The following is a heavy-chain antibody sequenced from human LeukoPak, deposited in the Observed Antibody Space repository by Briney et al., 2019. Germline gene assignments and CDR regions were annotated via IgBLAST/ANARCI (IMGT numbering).Heavy chain of an antibody. CDR2: ISGSGGST. CDR3: AKADEYSSSVELFVGSLLNFDY. V-gene: IGHV3-23*01. Sequence: GGSLRLSCAASGFTFSSYAMSWVRQAPGKGLEWVSAISGSGGSTYYADSVKGRFTISRDNSKNTLYLQMNSLRAEDTAVYYCAKADEYSSSVELFVGSLLNFDYWGQGTLVTVSS. D-gene: IGHD6-6*01. J-gene: IGHJ4*02. CDR1: GFTFSSYA.